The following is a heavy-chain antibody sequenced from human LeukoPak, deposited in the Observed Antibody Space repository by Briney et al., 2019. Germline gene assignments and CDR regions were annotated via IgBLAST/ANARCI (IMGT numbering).Heavy chain of an antibody. D-gene: IGHD6-19*01. Sequence: PGGSLRLSCAASGFTFSSYSMNWVRQAPGKGLEWVSYVSSSSSTIYYADSVKGRFTISRDNAKNSLYLQMNSLRAEDTAVYYCARGEQWLVLAFDIWGQGTMVTVSS. J-gene: IGHJ3*02. CDR3: ARGEQWLVLAFDI. CDR2: VSSSSSTI. CDR1: GFTFSSYS. V-gene: IGHV3-48*01.